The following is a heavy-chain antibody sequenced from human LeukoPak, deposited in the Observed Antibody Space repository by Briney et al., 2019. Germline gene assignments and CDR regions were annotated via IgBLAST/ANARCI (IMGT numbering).Heavy chain of an antibody. Sequence: PGGSLRLSCAASGFTFSSYWMTWVRQAPGKGLEWVANIKQDGSEKYFVDSVKGRFTISRDNAKNSLYLQMNSLRAEDTAVYYCARVKVLTAFDYWGQGTLVTVSP. J-gene: IGHJ4*02. D-gene: IGHD5-18*01. CDR3: ARVKVLTAFDY. CDR1: GFTFSSYW. CDR2: IKQDGSEK. V-gene: IGHV3-7*01.